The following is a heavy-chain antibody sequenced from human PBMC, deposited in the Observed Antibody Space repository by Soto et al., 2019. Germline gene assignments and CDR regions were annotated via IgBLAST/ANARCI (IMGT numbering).Heavy chain of an antibody. CDR3: AKDPMYSSLSDSDR. CDR1: GLAFSRYG. V-gene: IGHV3-30*18. J-gene: IGHJ5*02. CDR2: ISYDGSNK. D-gene: IGHD6-6*01. Sequence: PRGSLRLSCAASGLAFSRYGMHCVRQAPGKGLEWVAVISYDGSNKYYADSVKGRFTISRDNSKNTLYLQMNSLRAEDTAVYYCAKDPMYSSLSDSDRWGQGNLVTVSS.